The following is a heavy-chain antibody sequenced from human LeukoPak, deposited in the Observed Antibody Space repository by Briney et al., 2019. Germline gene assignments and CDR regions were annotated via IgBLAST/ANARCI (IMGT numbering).Heavy chain of an antibody. J-gene: IGHJ4*02. D-gene: IGHD5-18*01. Sequence: WVRQPPGKGLEWIGYIYYSGSTYYTPSLRGRVTISVDTSKNQFSLNLSSVTAADTAVYYCARGYSLDYWGQGTLVTVSS. V-gene: IGHV4-30-4*08. CDR3: ARGYSLDY. CDR2: IYYSGST.